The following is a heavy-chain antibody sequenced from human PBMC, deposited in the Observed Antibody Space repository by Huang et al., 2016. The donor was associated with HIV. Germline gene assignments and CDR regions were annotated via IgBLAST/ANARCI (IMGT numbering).Heavy chain of an antibody. V-gene: IGHV7-4-1*02. J-gene: IGHJ3*02. CDR2: INTDTGKL. D-gene: IGHD2-21*02. CDR3: VRVRRVMDTYCVADCSTLEAFDI. CDR1: GYTFTNYV. Sequence: QVQLVQSGSELKKPGASVKVSCKASGYTFTNYVVHWVRQAPGQGLGWMGLINTDTGKLRYAKGLTGRCVFSLDTSVNTAYLQISSLKAADSAIYYGVRVRRVMDTYCVADCSTLEAFDIWGQGTVVTVSA.